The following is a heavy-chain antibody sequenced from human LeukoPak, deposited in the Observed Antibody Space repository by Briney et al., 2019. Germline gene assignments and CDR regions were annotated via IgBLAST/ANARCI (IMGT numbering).Heavy chain of an antibody. V-gene: IGHV3-13*01. J-gene: IGHJ2*01. Sequence: GGSLRLSCAASGFTFSSYDMHWVRQATGKGLEWVSAIGTAGDTYYPGSVKGRFTISRENAKNSLYLQMNSLRAEDTAVYYCARAAEEARRLPNWYFDLWGRGTLVTVSP. CDR3: ARAAEEARRLPNWYFDL. CDR1: GFTFSSYD. D-gene: IGHD6-6*01. CDR2: IGTAGDT.